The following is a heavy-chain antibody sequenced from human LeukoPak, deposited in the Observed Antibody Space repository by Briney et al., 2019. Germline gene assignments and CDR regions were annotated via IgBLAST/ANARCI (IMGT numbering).Heavy chain of an antibody. CDR2: VYYSGIT. CDR3: VGSSWAYYFDF. Sequence: SETLSLTCTVSGGSISSSSYYWGWIRQPPGKGLEWIGSVYYSGITYYSPSLKSRVTISVDTSENQFSLKLSSVTAADTAVYYCVGSSWAYYFDFWGKGTLITVSS. D-gene: IGHD6-13*01. V-gene: IGHV4-39*07. CDR1: GGSISSSSYY. J-gene: IGHJ4*02.